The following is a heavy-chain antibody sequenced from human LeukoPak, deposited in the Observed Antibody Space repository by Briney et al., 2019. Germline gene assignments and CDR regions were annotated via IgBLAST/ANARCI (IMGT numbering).Heavy chain of an antibody. V-gene: IGHV3-23*01. CDR2: ISGSGGST. J-gene: IGHJ4*02. D-gene: IGHD6-19*01. Sequence: GGPLRLSCAASGFTFSSYAMSWVRQAPGKGLEWVSAISGSGGSTYYADSVKGRSTISRDNSKNTLYLQMNSLRAEDTAVYYCAKDPTVAATPYYFDYWGQGTPVTVSS. CDR1: GFTFSSYA. CDR3: AKDPTVAATPYYFDY.